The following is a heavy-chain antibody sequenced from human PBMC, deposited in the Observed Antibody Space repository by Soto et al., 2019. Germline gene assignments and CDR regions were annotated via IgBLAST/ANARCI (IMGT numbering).Heavy chain of an antibody. CDR3: AREGDIVATTSSYYYYYMDV. CDR2: ISSSSSYI. Sequence: VGSLRLSCAASGFTFSSYSMNWVRQAPGKGLEWVSSISSSSSYIYYADSVKGRFTISRDNAKNSLYLQMNSLRAEDTAVYYCAREGDIVATTSSYYYYYMDVWGKGTTVTVSS. V-gene: IGHV3-21*01. J-gene: IGHJ6*03. CDR1: GFTFSSYS. D-gene: IGHD5-12*01.